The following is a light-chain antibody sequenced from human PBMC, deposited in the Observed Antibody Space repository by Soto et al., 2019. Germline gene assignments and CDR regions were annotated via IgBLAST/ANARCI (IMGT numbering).Light chain of an antibody. V-gene: IGKV1-33*01. CDR2: DAS. CDR1: QDISNY. CDR3: QQYDDVSPGIT. J-gene: IGKJ3*01. Sequence: DIQMTQSPSSLSASVGVRVTITCQASQDISNYLNWYQQKPGQAPKLLIYDASSLETGVPSRFSGSGSVTHFTFTISRLQPEDIATYYCQQYDDVSPGITFGPGTKVDIK.